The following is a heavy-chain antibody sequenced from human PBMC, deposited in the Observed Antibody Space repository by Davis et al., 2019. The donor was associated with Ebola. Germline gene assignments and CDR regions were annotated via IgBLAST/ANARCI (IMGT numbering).Heavy chain of an antibody. Sequence: PGGSLRLSCGASGFTFSRHNMNWVRQAPGKGLEWIAFISSGGHDTYYADSVRGRFTISRDNAKNLLYLQLNSLRDEDTALYYCAKDAEDGSGNWFFDFRGRGALVTVSS. CDR3: AKDAEDGSGNWFFDF. D-gene: IGHD5-24*01. CDR1: GFTFSRHN. J-gene: IGHJ2*01. CDR2: ISSGGHDT. V-gene: IGHV3-48*02.